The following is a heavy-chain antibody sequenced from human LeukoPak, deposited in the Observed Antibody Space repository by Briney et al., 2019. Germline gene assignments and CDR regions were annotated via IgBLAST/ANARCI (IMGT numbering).Heavy chain of an antibody. CDR3: AKALPLPPNFGTGITMVRGVIITGFDY. J-gene: IGHJ4*02. Sequence: GGSLRLSCAASGFTFSSYGMSWVRQAPGKGLEWVSAISGSGGSTYYADSVKGRFTISRDNAKNSLYLQMNSLRAEDTALYYCAKALPLPPNFGTGITMVRGVIITGFDYWGQGTLVTVSS. V-gene: IGHV3-23*01. CDR1: GFTFSSYG. D-gene: IGHD3-10*01. CDR2: ISGSGGST.